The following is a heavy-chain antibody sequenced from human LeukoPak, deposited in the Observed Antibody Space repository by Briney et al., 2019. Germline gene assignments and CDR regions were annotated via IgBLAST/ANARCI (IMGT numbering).Heavy chain of an antibody. J-gene: IGHJ3*02. V-gene: IGHV3-21*01. Sequence: PGGSLRLSCSASGFTFRTYTMHWVRQAPGKGPEWVSSLSSSGDFIYYADSVRGRFTISRDKSKNTLSLQMNGLRVEDTAVYYCARDENCSSASCSSYAFDIWGQGTMVTVSS. D-gene: IGHD2-2*01. CDR2: LSSSGDFI. CDR1: GFTFRTYT. CDR3: ARDENCSSASCSSYAFDI.